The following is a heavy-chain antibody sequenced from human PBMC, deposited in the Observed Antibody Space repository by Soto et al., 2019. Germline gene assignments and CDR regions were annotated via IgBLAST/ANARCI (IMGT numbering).Heavy chain of an antibody. CDR1: GFTFSSYG. CDR3: AKDKVAMNYGMDV. J-gene: IGHJ6*02. D-gene: IGHD5-12*01. Sequence: GGSLRLSCAASGFTFSSYGMHWFRQAPGKGLEWVAVISYDGSNKYYADSVKGRFTISRDNSKNTLYLQMNSLRAEDTAVYYCAKDKVAMNYGMDVWGQGTTVTVSS. V-gene: IGHV3-30*18. CDR2: ISYDGSNK.